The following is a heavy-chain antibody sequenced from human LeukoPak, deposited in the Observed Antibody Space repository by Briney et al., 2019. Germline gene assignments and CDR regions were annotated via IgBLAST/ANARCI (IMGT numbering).Heavy chain of an antibody. CDR1: GYTLT. J-gene: IGHJ6*03. V-gene: IGHV1-46*01. Sequence: ASVKVSCKASGYTLTIHWVRQAPGQGLEWMGIINPSGGSTSYAQKFQGRVTMTRDASTSTVYMELSSLRSEDTAVYYCARSSGRGPSREYMDVWGKGTTVTVSS. CDR2: INPSGGST. D-gene: IGHD1-26*01. CDR3: ARSSGRGPSREYMDV.